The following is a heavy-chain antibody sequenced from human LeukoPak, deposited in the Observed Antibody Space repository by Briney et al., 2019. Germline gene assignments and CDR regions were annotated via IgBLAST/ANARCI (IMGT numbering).Heavy chain of an antibody. CDR3: ARGPVGGTTYNDGDAFDI. V-gene: IGHV4-59*01. CDR1: GDSIRRYY. D-gene: IGHD1-7*01. Sequence: SETLSLTCTVSGDSIRRYYWNWIRQPPGKGLEWIGHIYYSGSTNYNPSLKSRVTISVDTSKNQFSLKLSSVTAADTAVYYCARGPVGGTTYNDGDAFDIWGQGTMVTVSS. CDR2: IYYSGST. J-gene: IGHJ3*02.